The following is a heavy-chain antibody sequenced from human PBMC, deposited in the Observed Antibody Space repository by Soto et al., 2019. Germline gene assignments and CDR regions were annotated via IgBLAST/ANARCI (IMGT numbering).Heavy chain of an antibody. CDR3: VRHSYGDYVYQYYGMDV. V-gene: IGHV4-4*02. CDR1: GGSINSTNF. D-gene: IGHD4-17*01. J-gene: IGHJ6*02. CDR2: IFHSGST. Sequence: QVQLQESGPGLVKPSGTLSLTCAVSGGSINSTNFWSWVRQPPGKGLEWIGEIFHSGSTNYNPSLTSRVTISIARSKNQFSLSLSSVTAADTAVYYCVRHSYGDYVYQYYGMDVWGQGTTVTVSS.